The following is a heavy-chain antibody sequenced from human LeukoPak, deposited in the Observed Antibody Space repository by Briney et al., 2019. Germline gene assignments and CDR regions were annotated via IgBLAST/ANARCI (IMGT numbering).Heavy chain of an antibody. CDR3: ARGRFEGDLDAFDI. CDR2: ISGGGGRT. CDR1: GLTFSSYA. D-gene: IGHD2-21*02. V-gene: IGHV3-23*01. Sequence: PGGSLRLSCAASGLTFSSYAMSWVRQAPGKGLEWVSAISGGGGRTYYADSVKGRFTISRDNSKNTLYLQMNSLRAEDTAVYYCARGRFEGDLDAFDIWGQGTMVTVSS. J-gene: IGHJ3*02.